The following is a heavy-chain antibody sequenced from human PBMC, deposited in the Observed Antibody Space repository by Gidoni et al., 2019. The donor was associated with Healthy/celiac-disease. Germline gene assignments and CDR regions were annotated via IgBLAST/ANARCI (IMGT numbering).Heavy chain of an antibody. D-gene: IGHD2-21*02. CDR3: TRDSFKVVTASETYNWFDP. CDR2: IRSKAYGGTT. CDR1: GFTFGDYA. Sequence: EVQLVESGGGLVKPGRSLRLSCTASGFTFGDYAMSWFRQAPGKGLEWVGFIRSKAYGGTTEYAASVKGRFTISRDDSKSIAYLQMNSLKTEDTAVYYCTRDSFKVVTASETYNWFDPWGQGTLVTVSS. V-gene: IGHV3-49*05. J-gene: IGHJ5*02.